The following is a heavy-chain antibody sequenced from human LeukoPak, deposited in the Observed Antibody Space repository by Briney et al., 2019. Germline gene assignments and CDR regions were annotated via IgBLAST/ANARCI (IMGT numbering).Heavy chain of an antibody. Sequence: GGSLRLSCAASGFTFSTYWIHWVRQAPGKGRVWVSRINSDGSSTTYADSVKGRFTISRDNAKNTLYLQMNSLRAEDTAVYYCARDRTYTMDVWGQRTTVTVSS. D-gene: IGHD4-11*01. CDR1: GFTFSTYW. V-gene: IGHV3-74*01. CDR2: INSDGSST. CDR3: ARDRTYTMDV. J-gene: IGHJ6*02.